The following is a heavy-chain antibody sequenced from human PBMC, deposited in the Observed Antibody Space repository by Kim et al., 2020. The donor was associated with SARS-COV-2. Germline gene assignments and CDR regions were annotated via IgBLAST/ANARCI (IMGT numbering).Heavy chain of an antibody. V-gene: IGHV3-48*02. D-gene: IGHD4-4*01. Sequence: YADSVRGRFTISRDNARNSLFLQMSSLRDDDTAIYFCAKDRAGAYTSDYWGHGTLVTVSS. J-gene: IGHJ4*01. CDR3: AKDRAGAYTSDY.